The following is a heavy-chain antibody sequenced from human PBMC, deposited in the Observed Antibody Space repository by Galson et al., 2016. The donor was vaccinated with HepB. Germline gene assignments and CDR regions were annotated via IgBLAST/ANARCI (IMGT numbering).Heavy chain of an antibody. Sequence: SLRLSCAASGFTFSSYGIHWVRQAPGKGLEWVAVISYDGRNKYYADSVKGRFTISRDNSKNTLYLQMNSLRVEDTAVYYCAKDWGPYCGGDCVIGGPDYWGQGTLVTVSS. CDR1: GFTFSSYG. J-gene: IGHJ4*02. V-gene: IGHV3-30*18. CDR2: ISYDGRNK. CDR3: AKDWGPYCGGDCVIGGPDY. D-gene: IGHD2-21*02.